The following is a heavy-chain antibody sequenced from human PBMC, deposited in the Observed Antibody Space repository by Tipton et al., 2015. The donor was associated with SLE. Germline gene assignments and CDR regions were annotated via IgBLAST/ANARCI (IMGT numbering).Heavy chain of an antibody. CDR2: INHSGST. D-gene: IGHD6-13*01. CDR3: ARWGMGSSWGY. V-gene: IGHV4-34*01. CDR1: GGSFSGYY. Sequence: TLSLTCAVYGGSFSGYYWSWIRQPPGKGLEWIGEINHSGSTNYNPSLKSRGTISVATSKNQFSLKLSSVTAADTAVYYCARWGMGSSWGYWGQGTLVTVSS. J-gene: IGHJ4*02.